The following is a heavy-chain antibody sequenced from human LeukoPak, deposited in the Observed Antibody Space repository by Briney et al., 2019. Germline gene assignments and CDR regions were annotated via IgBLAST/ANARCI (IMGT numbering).Heavy chain of an antibody. D-gene: IGHD1-1*01. V-gene: IGHV4-34*01. CDR1: GGSLSDYY. Sequence: SETLSLTCAVYGGSLSDYYWSWIRQPPGKGLEWIGEIDHSGSTNYNPSLKSRVTISLDTSKNQFSLKLSSVTAADTAVYYCASQVRLERRYYYYYMDVWDKGTTVTVSS. CDR2: IDHSGST. CDR3: ASQVRLERRYYYYYMDV. J-gene: IGHJ6*03.